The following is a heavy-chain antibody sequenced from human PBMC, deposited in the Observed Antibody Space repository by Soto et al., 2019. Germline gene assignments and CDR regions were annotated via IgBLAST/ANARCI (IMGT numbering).Heavy chain of an antibody. CDR3: ARGYDSSEDYFDY. CDR1: GGSFSGYY. CDR2: INHSGST. J-gene: IGHJ4*02. Sequence: SETLSLTCAVYGGSFSGYYWSWIRQPPGKGLEWIGEINHSGSTNYNPSLKSRATISVDTSKNQFSLKLSSVTAADTAVYYCARGYDSSEDYFDYWGQGTLVTSPQ. D-gene: IGHD3-22*01. V-gene: IGHV4-34*01.